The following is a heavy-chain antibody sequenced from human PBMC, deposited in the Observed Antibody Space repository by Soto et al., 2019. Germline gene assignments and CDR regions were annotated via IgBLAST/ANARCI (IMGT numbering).Heavy chain of an antibody. D-gene: IGHD2-15*01. V-gene: IGHV3-23*01. CDR2: ISGSGGST. CDR3: AKWRGRGYCSGGSCYSFRAFDI. Sequence: EVQLLESGGGLVQPGGSLRLSCAASGFTFSSYAMSWVRQAPGKGLEWVSAISGSGGSTYYADSVKGRFTISRDNSKNTLYLQMNSLRAEDTAVYYCAKWRGRGYCSGGSCYSFRAFDIWGQGTMVTVSS. J-gene: IGHJ3*02. CDR1: GFTFSSYA.